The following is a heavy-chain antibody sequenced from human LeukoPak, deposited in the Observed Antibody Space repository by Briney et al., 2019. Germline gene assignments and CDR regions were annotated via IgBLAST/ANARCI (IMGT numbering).Heavy chain of an antibody. CDR2: NNPSSGST. CDR1: GYTFTSYY. D-gene: IGHD4-17*01. CDR3: ARTDYGDTFDY. Sequence: AASVKLSCKASGYTFTSYYMNWVRQAPGHRLEWRGRNNPSSGSTSYAQKFQGRVTMTRDTSTSTVYMELSSLRSEDTAVYYCARTDYGDTFDYRGQRTLVTVSS. V-gene: IGHV1-46*01. J-gene: IGHJ4*02.